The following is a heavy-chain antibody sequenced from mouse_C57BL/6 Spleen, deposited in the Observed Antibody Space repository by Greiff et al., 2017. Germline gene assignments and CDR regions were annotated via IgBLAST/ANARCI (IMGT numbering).Heavy chain of an antibody. J-gene: IGHJ2*01. CDR2: ISDGGSYT. Sequence: EVNLVESGGGLVKPGGSLKLSCAASGFTFSSYAMSWVRQTPEKRLEWVATISDGGSYTYYPDNVKGRFTISRDNAKNNLYLQMSHLKSEDTAMYYCARYYYGSSYFDYWGQGTTLTVSS. CDR3: ARYYYGSSYFDY. V-gene: IGHV5-4*03. D-gene: IGHD1-1*01. CDR1: GFTFSSYA.